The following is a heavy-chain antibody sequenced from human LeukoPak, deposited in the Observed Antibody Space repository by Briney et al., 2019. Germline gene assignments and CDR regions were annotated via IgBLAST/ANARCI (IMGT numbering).Heavy chain of an antibody. CDR2: IRYDGSNK. J-gene: IGHJ4*02. V-gene: IGHV3-30*02. D-gene: IGHD3-22*01. Sequence: PGGSLRLSCAASGFTFSNYAIHWVRQAPGKGLEWVAFIRYDGSNKYYVDSVKGRFTISRDNSKNTLYLQMNSLRAEDTAVYYCAREDFYDSGSNDYWGQGTLVTVSS. CDR3: AREDFYDSGSNDY. CDR1: GFTFSNYA.